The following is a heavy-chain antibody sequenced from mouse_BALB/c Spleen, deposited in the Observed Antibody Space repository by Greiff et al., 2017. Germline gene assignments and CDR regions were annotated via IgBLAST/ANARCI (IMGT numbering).Heavy chain of an antibody. V-gene: IGHV2-9*02. Sequence: QVQLQQSGPGLVAPSQSLSITCTVSGFSLTSYGVHWVRQPPGKGLEWLGVIWAGGSTNYNSALMSRLSISKDNSKSQVFLKMNSLQTDDTAMYYCASAWDEEAWFAYWGQGTLVTVSA. CDR3: ASAWDEEAWFAY. CDR2: IWAGGST. CDR1: GFSLTSYG. D-gene: IGHD4-1*01. J-gene: IGHJ3*01.